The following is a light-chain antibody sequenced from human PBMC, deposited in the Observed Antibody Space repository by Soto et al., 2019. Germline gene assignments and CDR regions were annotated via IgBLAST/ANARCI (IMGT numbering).Light chain of an antibody. CDR3: QLSYSTPYT. CDR2: PIS. Sequence: IQMTQSPSSLSASVGDRVTITCRASQRMITYLNWYQQKPGKAPKLLISPISTLQRGVPSRFSGSGSGTDFTLTITGLLPEDFATYYCQLSYSTPYTFGQGTKLEIK. CDR1: QRMITY. J-gene: IGKJ2*01. V-gene: IGKV1-39*01.